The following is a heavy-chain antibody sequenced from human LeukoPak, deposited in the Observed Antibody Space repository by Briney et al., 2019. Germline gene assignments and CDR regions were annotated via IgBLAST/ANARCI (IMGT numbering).Heavy chain of an antibody. Sequence: GASVKVSCKASGYTFTGYYMHWVRQAPGPGLEWMGRINPNSGGTNYAQKFQGRVTMTRDTSISTAYMELSRLRSDDTAVYYCARAVTDYDILTGYYLNAFDIWGQGTMVTVSS. CDR1: GYTFTGYY. V-gene: IGHV1-2*06. CDR2: INPNSGGT. J-gene: IGHJ3*02. CDR3: ARAVTDYDILTGYYLNAFDI. D-gene: IGHD3-9*01.